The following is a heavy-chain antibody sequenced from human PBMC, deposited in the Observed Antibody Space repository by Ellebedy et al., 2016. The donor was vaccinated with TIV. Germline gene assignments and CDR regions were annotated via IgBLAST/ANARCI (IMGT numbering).Heavy chain of an antibody. J-gene: IGHJ6*02. CDR3: ARCATPWWYYYYGMDV. D-gene: IGHD2-15*01. V-gene: IGHV1-3*01. CDR2: INAGNGNT. CDR1: GYTFTSYA. Sequence: ASAKVSCXASGYTFTSYAMHWVRQAPGQRLEWMGWINAGNGNTKYSQKFQGRVTISRDTSASTAYMELSSLRSEDTAVYYCARCATPWWYYYYGMDVWGQGTTVTVSS.